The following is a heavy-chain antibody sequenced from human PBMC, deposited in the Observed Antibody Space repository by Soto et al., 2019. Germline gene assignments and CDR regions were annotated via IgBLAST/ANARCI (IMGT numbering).Heavy chain of an antibody. CDR2: INGGNADT. D-gene: IGHD3-10*01. Sequence: ASVKVSCKASGYTFTTYAMHWVRQAPGQRLEWMGWINGGNADTKYSQKFQGRVSITRDTSASTVYMELSSLTSEDTAVYYCARERVVRGVTTSVPHDYWGQGTLVTVSS. CDR1: GYTFTTYA. CDR3: ARERVVRGVTTSVPHDY. J-gene: IGHJ4*02. V-gene: IGHV1-3*01.